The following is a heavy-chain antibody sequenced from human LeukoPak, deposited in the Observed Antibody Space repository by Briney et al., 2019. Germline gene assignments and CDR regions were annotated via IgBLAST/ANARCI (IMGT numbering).Heavy chain of an antibody. Sequence: ASVKVSCKASGYTFTSYGISWVRQAPGQGLEWMGWISAYNGNTNYAQKLQGRVTMTTDTSTSTAYMELSSLRSEDTAVYYCARATGRWLQFGYFDYWGQGTLVTVSS. J-gene: IGHJ4*02. CDR3: ARATGRWLQFGYFDY. V-gene: IGHV1-18*01. D-gene: IGHD5-24*01. CDR1: GYTFTSYG. CDR2: ISAYNGNT.